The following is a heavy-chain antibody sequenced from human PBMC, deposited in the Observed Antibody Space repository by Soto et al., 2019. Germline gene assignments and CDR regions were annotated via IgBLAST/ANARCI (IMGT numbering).Heavy chain of an antibody. D-gene: IGHD3-9*01. Sequence: PGGSLRLSCSASGFTFSNYDMSWVRQAPGKGLEWVSTISGRGDSTYFADSVKVLFTISRDNSKNTLCLQMDSLRTEDTAVYYCTIFTRYFVGDVWDQGTTVTVSS. CDR2: ISGRGDST. J-gene: IGHJ6*02. CDR1: GFTFSNYD. CDR3: TIFTRYFVGDV. V-gene: IGHV3-23*01.